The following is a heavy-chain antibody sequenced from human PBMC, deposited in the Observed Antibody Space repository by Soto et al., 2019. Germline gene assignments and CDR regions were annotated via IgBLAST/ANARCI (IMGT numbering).Heavy chain of an antibody. D-gene: IGHD6-6*01. J-gene: IGHJ5*02. CDR3: ARDRDEYSSSSLFDP. CDR2: IIPILGIA. V-gene: IGHV1-69*04. CDR1: GGTFSSYT. Sequence: GASVKVSCKASGGTFSSYTISWVRQAPGQGLEWMGRIIPILGIANYAQKFQGRVTITADKSTSTAYMELSSLRSEDTAVYYCARDRDEYSSSSLFDPWGKGTLVTVSS.